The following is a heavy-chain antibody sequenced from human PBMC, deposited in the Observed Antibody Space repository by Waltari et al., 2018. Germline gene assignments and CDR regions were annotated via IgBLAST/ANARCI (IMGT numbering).Heavy chain of an antibody. CDR3: ARDGGANPFDY. CDR2: IWYDGSNK. D-gene: IGHD1-26*01. CDR1: GFTFSSYG. V-gene: IGHV3-33*01. Sequence: QVQLVESGGGVVQPGRSLRLSCAASGFTFSSYGMHWVRQAPGKGLEWVAVIWYDGSNKYYADSVKGRFTISRENSKNTLYLQMNSLRAEDTAVYYCARDGGANPFDYWGQGTLVTVSS. J-gene: IGHJ4*02.